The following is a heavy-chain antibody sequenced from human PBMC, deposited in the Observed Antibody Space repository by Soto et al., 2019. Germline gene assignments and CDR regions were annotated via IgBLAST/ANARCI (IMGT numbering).Heavy chain of an antibody. Sequence: QVQLVESGGGVVQPGRSLRLSCAASGFTFSSYGMHWVRQAPGKGLEWVAVIWYDGSNKYYADSVKGRFTITRDNSKNAHYLQMNSLRAEDTAVYYCARVSYYYDSSGYPMYFWGQGTTVTVSS. J-gene: IGHJ6*02. D-gene: IGHD3-22*01. CDR3: ARVSYYYDSSGYPMYF. V-gene: IGHV3-33*01. CDR1: GFTFSSYG. CDR2: IWYDGSNK.